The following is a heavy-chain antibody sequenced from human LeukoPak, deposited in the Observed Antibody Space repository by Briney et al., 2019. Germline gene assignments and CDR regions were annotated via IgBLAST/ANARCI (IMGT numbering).Heavy chain of an antibody. CDR2: IYTSGST. D-gene: IGHD3-3*01. CDR3: ARHSSGLDAFDM. J-gene: IGHJ3*02. V-gene: IGHV4-4*09. Sequence: SETLSLTCTVSGDSISTYYLSWIRQPPGKGLEWIGYIYTSGSTSYNPSLKSRVTISVDTPKNQFSLKLRSVTAADTAVYYCARHSSGLDAFDMWGQGTMVNVSS. CDR1: GDSISTYY.